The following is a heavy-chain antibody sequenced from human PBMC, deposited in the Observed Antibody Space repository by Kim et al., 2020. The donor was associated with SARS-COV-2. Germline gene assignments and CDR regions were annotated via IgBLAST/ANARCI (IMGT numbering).Heavy chain of an antibody. CDR3: AKDDWDTTSFGGMDD. V-gene: IGHV3-30*02. D-gene: IGHD3-16*01. J-gene: IGHJ6*02. Sequence: DSEKSRFTSSIDNAKNTLYLKMNSLRPEDTAVYYCAKDDWDTTSFGGMDDWGQGTTVTVSS.